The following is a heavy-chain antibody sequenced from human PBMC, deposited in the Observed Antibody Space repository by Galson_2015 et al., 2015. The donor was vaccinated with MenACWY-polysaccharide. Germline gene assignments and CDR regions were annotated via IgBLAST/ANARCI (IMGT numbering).Heavy chain of an antibody. V-gene: IGHV3-53*01. CDR2: IYCGGST. CDR1: GFTVSDNY. J-gene: IGHJ5*02. Sequence: SLRLSCAASGFTVSDNYMSWVRQAPGKGLEWVSTIYCGGSTDYADSVKGQFTISRDESQNTVYLQMNSLRAEDTAMYYCARGLDYFFTWGQGTLVTVSS. D-gene: IGHD3/OR15-3a*01. CDR3: ARGLDYFFT.